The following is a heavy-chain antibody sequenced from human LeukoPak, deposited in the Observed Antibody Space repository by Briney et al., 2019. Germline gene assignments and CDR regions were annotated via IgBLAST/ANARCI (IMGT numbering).Heavy chain of an antibody. J-gene: IGHJ4*02. CDR3: ARDLSSGWNDY. CDR2: INAYKRST. D-gene: IGHD6-19*01. Sequence: ASVKVSCKASGYTFTSYDINWVRQAPGQGLEWMGWINAYKRSTSYTQKFQGRVTMTTDTSTSTAYMELRSLRSDDTAVYYCARDLSSGWNDYWGQGTLVTVSS. CDR1: GYTFTSYD. V-gene: IGHV1-18*01.